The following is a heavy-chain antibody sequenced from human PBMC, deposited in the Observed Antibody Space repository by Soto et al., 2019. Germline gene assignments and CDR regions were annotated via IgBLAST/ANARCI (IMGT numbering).Heavy chain of an antibody. CDR3: ATFFPGGRVDAATPWFDP. CDR2: TYYRSKWYT. CDR1: GDSFSNKIAA. V-gene: IGHV6-1*01. Sequence: PSQTLSLTYAISGDSFSNKIAAWNWIRQSPSRGLEWLGRTYYRSKWYTDYAEPVKSRISINSDTAYMELSSLRSEDTAVYYCATFFPGGRVDAATPWFDPWGQGTLVTVSS. J-gene: IGHJ5*02. D-gene: IGHD2-15*01.